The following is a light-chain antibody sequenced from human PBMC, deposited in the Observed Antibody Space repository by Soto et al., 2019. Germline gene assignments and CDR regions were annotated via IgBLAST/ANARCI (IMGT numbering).Light chain of an antibody. CDR1: QSISSD. J-gene: IGKJ2*01. CDR3: QQYNNRPYT. V-gene: IGKV3-15*01. Sequence: EIMMTQSPDTLSVSPGESATVSCRASQSISSDFAWFQLKPGQAPRLLIYGASTRAPDVPDRFSGSGSGTEFTLTISSLQSEDFAVYYCQQYNNRPYTFGQGTKREI. CDR2: GAS.